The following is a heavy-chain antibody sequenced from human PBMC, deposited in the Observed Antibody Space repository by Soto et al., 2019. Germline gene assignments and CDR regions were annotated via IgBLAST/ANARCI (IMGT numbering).Heavy chain of an antibody. CDR2: IIPIFGTA. CDR1: GGTFSSYA. V-gene: IGHV1-69*12. Sequence: QVQLVQSGAEVKKPGSSVKVSCKASGGTFSSYAISWVRQAPGQGLEWMGGIIPIFGTANYAQKFQGRVTLTADDSTITDYLEQSSLRSEDTAVYYYARAGEYSSSATTFDHWGQGSLVTVSS. J-gene: IGHJ5*02. D-gene: IGHD6-6*01. CDR3: ARAGEYSSSATTFDH.